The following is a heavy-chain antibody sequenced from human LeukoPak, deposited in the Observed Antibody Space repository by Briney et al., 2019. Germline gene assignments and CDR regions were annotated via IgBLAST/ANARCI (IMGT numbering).Heavy chain of an antibody. D-gene: IGHD3-10*01. CDR1: GFTVSSNY. CDR2: IYSDGTT. CDR3: AILSGSGSYSYFDY. J-gene: IGHJ4*02. Sequence: GGSLRLSCAASGFTVSSNYMSWVRQAPGKGLEWVSLIYSDGTTYYADSVKGRFTISRDNSKNTLYLQMNSLRADDTAVYYCAILSGSGSYSYFDYWGQGTLVTVSS. V-gene: IGHV3-53*01.